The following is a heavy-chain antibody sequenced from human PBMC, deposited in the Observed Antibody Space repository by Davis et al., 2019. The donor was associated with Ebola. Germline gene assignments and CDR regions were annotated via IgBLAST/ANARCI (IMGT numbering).Heavy chain of an antibody. CDR2: ISSNGGST. CDR3: VKGSGIVVVVAAPYDAFDI. J-gene: IGHJ3*02. D-gene: IGHD2-15*01. CDR1: GFTFSSYA. V-gene: IGHV3-64D*08. Sequence: PGGSLRLSCSASGFTFSSYAMHWVRQAPGKGLEYVSAISSNGGSTYYADSVKGRFTISRDNSKNTLYLQMSSLRAEDTAVYYCVKGSGIVVVVAAPYDAFDIWGQGTMVTVSS.